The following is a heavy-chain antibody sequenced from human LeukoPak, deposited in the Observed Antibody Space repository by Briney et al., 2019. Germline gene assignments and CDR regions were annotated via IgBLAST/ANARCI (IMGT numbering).Heavy chain of an antibody. V-gene: IGHV4-39*01. CDR1: GGSISSSSYY. J-gene: IGHJ4*02. CDR3: ARLSSGWPDYFDY. Sequence: SETLSLTCTVSGGSISSSSYYWGWIRQPPGKGLEWIGSIYYSGSTYYNPSLKSRVTISVDTSKNQFSLKLSSVTAADTAVYYCARLSSGWPDYFDYWGQGTLVTVPS. D-gene: IGHD6-19*01. CDR2: IYYSGST.